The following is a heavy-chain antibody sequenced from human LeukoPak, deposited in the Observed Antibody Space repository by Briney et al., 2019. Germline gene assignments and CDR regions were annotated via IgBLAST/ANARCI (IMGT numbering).Heavy chain of an antibody. CDR3: AREVSHYDFWSGYSRAYWFDP. D-gene: IGHD3-3*01. Sequence: SETLSLTCTVSGGSISSSSYYWGWIRQPPGKGLEWIGSIYYGGSTYYNPSLKSRVTISVDTSKNQFSLKLSSVTAADTAVYYCAREVSHYDFWSGYSRAYWFDPWGQGTLVAVSS. CDR2: IYYGGST. V-gene: IGHV4-39*07. CDR1: GGSISSSSYY. J-gene: IGHJ5*02.